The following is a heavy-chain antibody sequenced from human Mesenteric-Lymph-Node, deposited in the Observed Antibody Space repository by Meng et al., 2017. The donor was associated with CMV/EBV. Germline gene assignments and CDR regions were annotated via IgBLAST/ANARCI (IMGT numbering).Heavy chain of an antibody. Sequence: ASVKVSCKASGYTFTSYYMHWVRQAPGQGLEWMGIINPSGGSTSYAQKFQGRVTMTRDTSTSTAYMELRSLRSDDTAVYYCAILRGDYDFWSGSHDAFDIWGQGTMVTVSS. J-gene: IGHJ3*02. D-gene: IGHD3-3*01. CDR3: AILRGDYDFWSGSHDAFDI. V-gene: IGHV1-46*01. CDR1: GYTFTSYY. CDR2: INPSGGST.